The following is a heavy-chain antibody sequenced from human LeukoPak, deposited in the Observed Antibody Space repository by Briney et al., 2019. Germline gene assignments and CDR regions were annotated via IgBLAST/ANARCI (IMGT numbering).Heavy chain of an antibody. Sequence: GASVKVSCKASGYTFTSYGISWVRQAPGQGLEWMGWISAYKGNTNYAQKLQGRVTMTTDTSTSTAYMELRSLRSDDTAVYYCARDPLWFGELPRYNWFDPWGQGTLVTVSS. J-gene: IGHJ5*02. CDR2: ISAYKGNT. CDR1: GYTFTSYG. D-gene: IGHD3-10*01. V-gene: IGHV1-18*01. CDR3: ARDPLWFGELPRYNWFDP.